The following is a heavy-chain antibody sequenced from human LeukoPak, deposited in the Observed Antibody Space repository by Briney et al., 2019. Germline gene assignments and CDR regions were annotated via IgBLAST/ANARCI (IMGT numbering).Heavy chain of an antibody. CDR3: ARASYNWNYNWFDL. D-gene: IGHD1-7*01. CDR2: ISAYNGNT. Sequence: ASVKVSCKASGYTFTSYGISWVRQAPGQGLEWMGWISAYNGNTKYAQKRQGRVTMTTDTSTSTAYMELSSLRSEDTAVYYCARASYNWNYNWFDLWAQGTPVTISS. J-gene: IGHJ5*02. V-gene: IGHV1-18*01. CDR1: GYTFTSYG.